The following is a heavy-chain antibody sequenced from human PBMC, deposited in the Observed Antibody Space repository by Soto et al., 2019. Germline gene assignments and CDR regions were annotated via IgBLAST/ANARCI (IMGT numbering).Heavy chain of an antibody. J-gene: IGHJ5*02. D-gene: IGHD3-3*01. Sequence: QVQLVQSGAEVKKPGASVKVSCKASGYTFTSYGISWVRQAPGQGLEWMGWISAYNGNTNYAQKLQGRVTMTTDTSTSTAYMELRSLRSDDTAVYYCARDPLRFLESLSITETWFDPWGQGTLVTVSS. CDR1: GYTFTSYG. V-gene: IGHV1-18*01. CDR3: ARDPLRFLESLSITETWFDP. CDR2: ISAYNGNT.